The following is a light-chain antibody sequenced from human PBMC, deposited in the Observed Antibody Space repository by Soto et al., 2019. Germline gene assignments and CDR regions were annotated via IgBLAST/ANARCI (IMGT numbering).Light chain of an antibody. V-gene: IGLV2-23*02. Sequence: QSALTQPASVSGSPGQSITISCTGTSSDVGSYKLVSWYQQHPGKAPKLMISEVSKRPSGISDRFSGSKSGSTASLTISGLQAEDEADYYCCSYEGTRTHTVFGGGTQLTVL. CDR2: EVS. J-gene: IGLJ7*01. CDR1: SSDVGSYKL. CDR3: CSYEGTRTHTV.